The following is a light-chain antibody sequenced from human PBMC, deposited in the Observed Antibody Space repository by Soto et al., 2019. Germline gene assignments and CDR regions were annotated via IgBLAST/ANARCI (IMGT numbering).Light chain of an antibody. V-gene: IGLV2-8*01. J-gene: IGLJ1*01. CDR2: EVT. CDR3: SSYAGNRHFYV. CDR1: SSEVGGYDF. Sequence: QSALTQPPSASGSPGQSVAISCTGTSSEVGGYDFVSWYQQHPGKAPRLVIYEVTKRPSGIAVRFSGSKSGNTASLTVSGLQAEDEADYYCSSYAGNRHFYVFGTGTKVTVL.